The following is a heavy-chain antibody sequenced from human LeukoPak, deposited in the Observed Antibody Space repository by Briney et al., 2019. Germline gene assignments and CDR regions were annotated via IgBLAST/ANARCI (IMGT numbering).Heavy chain of an antibody. CDR1: GYTVTELS. J-gene: IGHJ3*02. V-gene: IGHV1-24*01. D-gene: IGHD5-18*01. Sequence: ASVKVSCKVSGYTVTELSMHWVRQAPGKGLEWMGGVDPEDGETIYAQKFQGRVTMTEDTSTDTAYMELSSLRSEDTAVYYCATWIQLWPHAFDIWGQRTMVTVSS. CDR3: ATWIQLWPHAFDI. CDR2: VDPEDGET.